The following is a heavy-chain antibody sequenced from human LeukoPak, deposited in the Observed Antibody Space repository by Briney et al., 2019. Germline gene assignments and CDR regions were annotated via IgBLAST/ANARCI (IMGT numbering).Heavy chain of an antibody. D-gene: IGHD5-18*01. V-gene: IGHV4-59*01. CDR2: IYYSGST. Sequence: KPSETLSLTCTVSGGSISSYYWSWIRQPPGKGLEWIGYIYYSGSTNYNPSLKSRVTILQDTSKNQLSLKLTSVTAADTAMYYCARGYSFPESWGQGTLVTVSS. CDR1: GGSISSYY. CDR3: ARGYSFPES. J-gene: IGHJ5*02.